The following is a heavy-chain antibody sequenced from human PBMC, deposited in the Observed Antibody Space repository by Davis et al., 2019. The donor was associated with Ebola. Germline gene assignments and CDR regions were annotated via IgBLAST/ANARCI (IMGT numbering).Heavy chain of an antibody. CDR2: IKQDGSEK. J-gene: IGHJ6*02. V-gene: IGHV3-7*03. D-gene: IGHD6-13*01. CDR1: GFTFSSYW. CDR3: ARDSPGNGMDV. Sequence: GESLKISCAASGFTFSSYWMSWVRQAPGKGLEWVANIKQDGSEKYYVDSVKGRFTISRDNDKNSLSLQMNSLRAEDTAVYYCARDSPGNGMDVWGQGATVTVSS.